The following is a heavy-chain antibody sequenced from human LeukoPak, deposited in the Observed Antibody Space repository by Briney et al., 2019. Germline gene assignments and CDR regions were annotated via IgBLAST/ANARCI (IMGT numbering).Heavy chain of an antibody. J-gene: IGHJ4*02. V-gene: IGHV3-7*01. CDR3: ARDPPGAHFDY. CDR1: GFIFKKYW. CDR2: IKEDGSET. D-gene: IGHD7-27*01. Sequence: GGSLRLSCAASGFIFKKYWMNWVRQVPGKGLECLANIKEDGSETYYADSVKGRFTISRDNPKNLLFLQINSLRVEDTAVYYCARDPPGAHFDYWGQGTLVTVSS.